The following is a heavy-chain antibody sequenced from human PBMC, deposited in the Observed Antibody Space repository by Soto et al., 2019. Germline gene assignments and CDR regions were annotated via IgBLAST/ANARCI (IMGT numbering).Heavy chain of an antibody. CDR2: ISGYSANT. Sequence: QIHLVQSGAEVKKPGASVKVSCKASGYTFTIFGISWVRQAPGQGLEWMGWISGYSANTHYAHKVQGRVSMTTDTSTNTAYMELRSLRSDDTAVYYCARGTGDLAYWGQGTLVTVSS. J-gene: IGHJ4*02. V-gene: IGHV1-18*04. CDR1: GYTFTIFG. CDR3: ARGTGDLAY. D-gene: IGHD7-27*01.